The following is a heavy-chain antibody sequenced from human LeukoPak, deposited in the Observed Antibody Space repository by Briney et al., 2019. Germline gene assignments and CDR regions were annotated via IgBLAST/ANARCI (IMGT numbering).Heavy chain of an antibody. CDR3: ARDRKRSGITMVRGVINRIDP. D-gene: IGHD3-10*01. CDR1: GFTFSSYE. CDR2: ISSSGSTI. J-gene: IGHJ5*02. Sequence: GGSLRLSCAASGFTFSSYEMNWVRQAPGKGLEWVSYISSSGSTIYYADSVKGRFTISRDNAKNSLYLQMNSLRAEDTAVYYCARDRKRSGITMVRGVINRIDPWGQGTLVTVSS. V-gene: IGHV3-48*03.